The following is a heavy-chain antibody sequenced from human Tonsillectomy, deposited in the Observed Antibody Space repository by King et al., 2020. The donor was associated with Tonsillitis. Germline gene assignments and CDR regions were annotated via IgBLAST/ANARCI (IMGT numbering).Heavy chain of an antibody. J-gene: IGHJ6*03. Sequence: QLQESGPGLVKPSETLSLTCSVSGGSISSSSFYWGWIRQSPGKGLEWIGRIYYSGSTYYNPSLKSRVTISVDTSKNQFSLRLSSVTAADTAVYYCARATVFCTSTSCFQSSLKYHYMDVWGRGTTVTVSS. CDR2: IYYSGST. CDR3: ARATVFCTSTSCFQSSLKYHYMDV. D-gene: IGHD2-2*01. CDR1: GGSISSSSFY. V-gene: IGHV4-39*01.